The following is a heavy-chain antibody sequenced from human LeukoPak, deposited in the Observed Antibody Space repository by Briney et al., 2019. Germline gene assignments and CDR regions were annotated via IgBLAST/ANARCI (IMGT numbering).Heavy chain of an antibody. D-gene: IGHD2-2*01. CDR2: IWYDGTNK. CDR3: ARDSTRSYYYYMDV. V-gene: IGHV3-33*01. CDR1: GFTFCSYG. J-gene: IGHJ6*03. Sequence: QTGGSLRLSCAASGFTFCSYGMHWVRQAPGKGLEWVAVIWYDGTNKDYADSVKGRFTISRDNSKNTLYLQMNSLRAEDTAVYYCARDSTRSYYYYMDVWGKGTTVTVSS.